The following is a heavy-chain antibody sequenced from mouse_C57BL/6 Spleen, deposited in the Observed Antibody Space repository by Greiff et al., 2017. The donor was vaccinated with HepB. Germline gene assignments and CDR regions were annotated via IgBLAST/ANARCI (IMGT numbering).Heavy chain of an antibody. D-gene: IGHD2-10*01. V-gene: IGHV14-1*01. J-gene: IGHJ3*01. CDR1: GFNIKDYY. CDR3: TTASYYGNYVLAY. Sequence: VQLQQSGAELVRPGASVKLSCTASGFNIKDYYMHWVKQRPEQGLEWIGRIDPEDGDTEYAPKFQGKATMTADTSSNTAYLQLSSLTSEDTAVYYCTTASYYGNYVLAYWGQGTLVTVSA. CDR2: IDPEDGDT.